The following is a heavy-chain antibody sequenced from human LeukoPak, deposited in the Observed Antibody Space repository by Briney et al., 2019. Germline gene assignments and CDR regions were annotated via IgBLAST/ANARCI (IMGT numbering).Heavy chain of an antibody. CDR1: GFTVSSNY. CDR2: IKSKTDGGTT. Sequence: RSGGSLRLPCAASGFTVSSNYMSWVRQAPGKGLEWVGRIKSKTDGGTTDYAAPVKGRFTISRDDSKNTLYLQMNSLKTEDTAVYYCTTEEGYCSGGSCYPWGHYYYYYMDVWGKGTTVTVSS. CDR3: TTEEGYCSGGSCYPWGHYYYYYMDV. D-gene: IGHD2-15*01. J-gene: IGHJ6*03. V-gene: IGHV3-15*01.